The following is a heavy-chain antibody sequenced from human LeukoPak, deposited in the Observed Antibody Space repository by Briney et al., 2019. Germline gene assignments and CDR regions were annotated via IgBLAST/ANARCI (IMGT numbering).Heavy chain of an antibody. CDR1: GYTFTGYY. D-gene: IGHD2-8*01. CDR3: AGDNDFDY. V-gene: IGHV1-2*02. J-gene: IGHJ4*02. CDR2: INPNSGGT. Sequence: GASVKVSCKASGYTFTGYYMHWVRQAPGQGLEWMGWINPNSGGTNYAQKFQGRVTMTRDTSISTVYMELSSLRSEDTAVYYCAGDNDFDYWGQGTLVTVSS.